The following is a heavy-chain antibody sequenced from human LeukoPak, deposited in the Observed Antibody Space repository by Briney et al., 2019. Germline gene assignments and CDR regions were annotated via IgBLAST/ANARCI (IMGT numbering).Heavy chain of an antibody. J-gene: IGHJ4*02. D-gene: IGHD4-17*01. CDR1: GGSFSNHY. CDR2: INQSGST. Sequence: SETLSPTCAVYGGSFSNHYWNWIRQPPGKGLEWIGEINQSGSTNYNPFLKSRVTISIDTSKNQFSLRLSSVTAADTAVYYCARVPTVTFFDYWGQGTLVTVSS. CDR3: ARVPTVTFFDY. V-gene: IGHV4-34*01.